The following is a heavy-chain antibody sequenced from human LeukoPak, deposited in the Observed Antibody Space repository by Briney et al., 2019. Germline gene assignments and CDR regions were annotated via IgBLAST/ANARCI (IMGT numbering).Heavy chain of an antibody. CDR2: INEDGSST. CDR1: GYTFSTYW. J-gene: IGHJ5*01. CDR3: PRATLGARDS. D-gene: IGHD3-16*01. V-gene: IGHV3-74*01. Sequence: GGSLRLSCAASGYTFSTYWMHWIRQGPGKGLVWVSRINEDGSSTSYADSVRGRFTISRDNAKNTLYLQMNSLRAEDTAVYYFPRATLGARDSWGQEPWSPSPQ.